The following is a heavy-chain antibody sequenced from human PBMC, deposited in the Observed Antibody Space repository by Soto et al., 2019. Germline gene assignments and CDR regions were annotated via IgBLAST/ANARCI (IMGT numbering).Heavy chain of an antibody. Sequence: SGPTLVNPTQTLTLTFTFSAFSLSTSGVGVGWIRQRPVKALEWVALIYWNDDERYSPSLKSRLTITKDTSKTQVVLTKTNMDPVDTATYYCAHAAYYYDSFGAFDIWGQGTMVTVSS. CDR2: IYWNDDE. CDR3: AHAAYYYDSFGAFDI. V-gene: IGHV2-5*01. CDR1: AFSLSTSGVG. D-gene: IGHD3-22*01. J-gene: IGHJ3*02.